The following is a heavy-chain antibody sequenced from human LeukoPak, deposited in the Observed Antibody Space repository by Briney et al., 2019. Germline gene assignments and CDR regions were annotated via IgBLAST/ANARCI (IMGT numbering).Heavy chain of an antibody. J-gene: IGHJ4*02. D-gene: IGHD1-7*01. Sequence: AASLKISSKASAYSFTSYWIGWWRQMPAKGRVGMGVIYPSDWDTRYSPSLQGQVTISADKSISPSYLQWSILNASDTAVYYCARLTQTGTTELYFDYWGRGTLVTVSS. CDR3: ARLTQTGTTELYFDY. CDR2: IYPSDWDT. V-gene: IGHV5-51*01. CDR1: AYSFTSYW.